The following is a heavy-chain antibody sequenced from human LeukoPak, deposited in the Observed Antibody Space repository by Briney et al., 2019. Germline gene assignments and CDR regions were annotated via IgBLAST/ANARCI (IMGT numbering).Heavy chain of an antibody. CDR1: GGSFSGYY. V-gene: IGHV4-34*01. Sequence: SETLSLTCAVYGGSFSGYYWSWIRQPPGKGLEWIGEINHSGSTNYNPSLKSRVTISVDTSKNQFSLKLSSVTAADTAVYYCARYYDSSSSFDYWGQGTLVTVSS. CDR2: INHSGST. CDR3: ARYYDSSSSFDY. D-gene: IGHD3-22*01. J-gene: IGHJ4*02.